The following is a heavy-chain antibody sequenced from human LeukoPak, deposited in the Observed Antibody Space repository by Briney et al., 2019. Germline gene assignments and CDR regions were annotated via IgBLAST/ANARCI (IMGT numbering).Heavy chain of an antibody. CDR2: INHSGST. CDR3: ATRSYCSSTSCHDY. Sequence: SETLSLTCAVYGGSFSCYYWSWIRQPPGKGLEWIGEINHSGSTNYNPSLKSRVTISVDTSKNQFSLKLSSVTAADTAVYYCATRSYCSSTSCHDYWGQGTLVTVSS. D-gene: IGHD2-2*01. CDR1: GGSFSCYY. V-gene: IGHV4-34*01. J-gene: IGHJ4*02.